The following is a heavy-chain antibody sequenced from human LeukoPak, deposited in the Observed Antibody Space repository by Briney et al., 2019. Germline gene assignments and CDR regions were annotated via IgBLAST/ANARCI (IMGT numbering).Heavy chain of an antibody. V-gene: IGHV3-30*02. J-gene: IGHJ6*03. CDR1: GFTFSSYG. CDR3: AKGSGYKAQYYYYYMDV. Sequence: GGSLRLSCAASGFTFSSYGMHWVRQAPGKGLEWVAFIRYDRSNKYYADSVKGRFTISRDNSKNTLYLHVNSLRPEDTAVYYCAKGSGYKAQYYYYYMDVWGKGITVTISS. D-gene: IGHD5-12*01. CDR2: IRYDRSNK.